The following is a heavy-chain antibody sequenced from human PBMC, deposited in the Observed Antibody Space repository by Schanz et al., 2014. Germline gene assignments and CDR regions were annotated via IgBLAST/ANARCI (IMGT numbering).Heavy chain of an antibody. CDR2: ISSRSSHI. V-gene: IGHV3-21*01. J-gene: IGHJ4*02. CDR1: GFTASSHS. D-gene: IGHD2-21*02. CDR3: VRERTNYGGNSYFFDH. Sequence: EVQLVESGGGLVQPGGSLRLSCAVSGFTASSHSMNWVRQAPGKGLEWVSSISSRSSHIYYADSVKGRFTVSRDNAKNSVYLQMNGLRGEDTAVYYCVRERTNYGGNSYFFDHWGQGTLVTVSS.